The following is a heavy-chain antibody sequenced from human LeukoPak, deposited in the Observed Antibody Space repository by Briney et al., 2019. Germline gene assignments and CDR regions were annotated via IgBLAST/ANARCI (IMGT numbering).Heavy chain of an antibody. V-gene: IGHV3-11*01. J-gene: IGHJ5*02. CDR3: ARDPRVVPAAMYWFDP. Sequence: GGSLRLSCAASGFTFSDYYMSWIRQAPGKGLEWVSYISGSGRTIYYADSVKGRFTISRDNAKNSLYLQMNSLRAEDTAVYYCARDPRVVPAAMYWFDPWGQGTLVTVSS. D-gene: IGHD2-2*01. CDR2: ISGSGRTI. CDR1: GFTFSDYY.